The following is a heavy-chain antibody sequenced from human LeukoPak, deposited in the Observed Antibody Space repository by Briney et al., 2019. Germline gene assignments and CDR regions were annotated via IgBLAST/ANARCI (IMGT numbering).Heavy chain of an antibody. V-gene: IGHV3-53*01. CDR2: IYSGGST. D-gene: IGHD3-16*01. CDR3: ARGLLYGTYYFDY. Sequence: PGGSLRLSCAASGFTVSSNHMSWVRQAPGKGLEWVSVIYSGGSTYYADSVKGRFTISRDNSKNTLYLQMNSLRAEDTAVYYCARGLLYGTYYFDYWGQGTLVTVSS. CDR1: GFTVSSNH. J-gene: IGHJ4*02.